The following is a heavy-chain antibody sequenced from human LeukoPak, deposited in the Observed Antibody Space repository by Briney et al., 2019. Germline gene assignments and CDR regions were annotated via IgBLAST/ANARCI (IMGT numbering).Heavy chain of an antibody. CDR1: GFTFSDYY. D-gene: IGHD6-19*01. V-gene: IGHV3-11*04. Sequence: GGSLRLSCAASGFTFSDYYMSWIRQAPGKGLEWISYISSSTMTIHYADSVKGRFTISRDNAKNSLYLQMNSLRAEDTAVYYCARERPYSSGWYRLDYWGQGTLVTVSS. CDR3: ARERPYSSGWYRLDY. J-gene: IGHJ4*02. CDR2: ISSSTMTI.